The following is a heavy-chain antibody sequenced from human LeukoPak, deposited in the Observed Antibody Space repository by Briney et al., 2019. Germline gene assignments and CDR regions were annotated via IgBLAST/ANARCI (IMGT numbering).Heavy chain of an antibody. Sequence: PGGSLRLSCAVSGFTFTNYGMNWVRQAPGKGLDWVSGTSASGVSTYYADSVQGRFTISRDDSRNTLYLQMNSLRAEDTAVYYCAKDGATGSHNWLDSWGQGTPVTVSS. V-gene: IGHV3-23*01. D-gene: IGHD3-10*01. CDR1: GFTFTNYG. J-gene: IGHJ5*01. CDR3: AKDGATGSHNWLDS. CDR2: TSASGVST.